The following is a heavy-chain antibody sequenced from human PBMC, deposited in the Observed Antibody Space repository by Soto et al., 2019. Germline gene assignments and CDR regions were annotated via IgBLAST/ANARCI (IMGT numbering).Heavy chain of an antibody. CDR3: AKPSPEGLTGYYHPILD. V-gene: IGHV3-9*01. CDR2: ISWNSGSI. CDR1: GFTFDDYA. Sequence: EVQLVESGGGLVQPGRSLRLSCAASGFTFDDYAMHWVRQAPGKGLEWVSGISWNSGSIGYADSVKGRFTISRDNAKNSLYLQMNRLRAEDTALYYCAKPSPEGLTGYYHPILDWGQGTLVTVSS. J-gene: IGHJ4*02. D-gene: IGHD3-9*01.